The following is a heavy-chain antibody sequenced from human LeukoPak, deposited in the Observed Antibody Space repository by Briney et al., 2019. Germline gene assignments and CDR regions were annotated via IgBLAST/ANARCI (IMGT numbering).Heavy chain of an antibody. J-gene: IGHJ4*02. CDR3: ARDRNGDGATYFSY. V-gene: IGHV4-4*07. D-gene: IGHD4/OR15-4a*01. Sequence: SETLSLTCTVSGGSLSSDYWRWIRQPAGKGLEWIWRIYSSGSTHYNPSLKSRVTMSVYTSKKQFSVRRSSVTAADTAVYYCARDRNGDGATYFSYWGQGTLVTVSS. CDR2: IYSSGST. CDR1: GGSLSSDY.